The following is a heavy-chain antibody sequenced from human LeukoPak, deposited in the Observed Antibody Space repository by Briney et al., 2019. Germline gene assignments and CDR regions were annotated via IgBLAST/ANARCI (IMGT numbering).Heavy chain of an antibody. Sequence: PGGSLRLSCAASGFTFRNAWMSWVRQAPGRGLEWVGRIKSKVDGGTADYAAVVEGRFTISRDDSENTLSLQMSSLRTDDTAVYYCTRDREVAGPDSWGQGTLVTVSS. V-gene: IGHV3-15*01. CDR2: IKSKVDGGTA. CDR1: GFTFRNAW. D-gene: IGHD6-19*01. CDR3: TRDREVAGPDS. J-gene: IGHJ4*02.